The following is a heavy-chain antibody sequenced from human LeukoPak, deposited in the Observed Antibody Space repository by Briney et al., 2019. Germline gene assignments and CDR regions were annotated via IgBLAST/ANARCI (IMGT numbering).Heavy chain of an antibody. Sequence: PSETLSHTCLVSRGSLSRYHWSWLRPPAWKEPEWIGRIYSTGSNVHNPSLQSRVTMTVDTSKNQFSLNVSTVTADYTAIYFCARDRWFDNWGQGTLVTVSS. J-gene: IGHJ5*02. CDR3: ARDRWFDN. CDR2: IYSTGSN. V-gene: IGHV4-4*07. CDR1: RGSLSRYH.